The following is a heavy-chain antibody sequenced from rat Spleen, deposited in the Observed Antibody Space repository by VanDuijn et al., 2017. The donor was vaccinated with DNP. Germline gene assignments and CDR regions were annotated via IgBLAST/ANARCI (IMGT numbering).Heavy chain of an antibody. J-gene: IGHJ3*01. CDR2: ISTGGGIT. Sequence: EVQLVESGGGLVQPGRSLKLSCAASRFTFSDYNMAWVRQAPKKGLEWVASISTGGGITFYRDSVKGRFTFSRDNAKSTLYLQMDSLRSEDTATYYCATHAHWFAYWGQGTLVTVSS. CDR3: ATHAHWFAY. V-gene: IGHV5-25*01. CDR1: RFTFSDYN.